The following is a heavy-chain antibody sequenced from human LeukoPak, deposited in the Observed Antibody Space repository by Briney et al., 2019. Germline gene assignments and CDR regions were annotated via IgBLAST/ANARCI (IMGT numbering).Heavy chain of an antibody. CDR3: ARVYPSDYDSSGYYFDY. CDR2: INWNGGST. D-gene: IGHD3-22*01. Sequence: GGSLRLSCAASGLTLSSYGMSWVRQAPGKGLEWVTGINWNGGSTGYADSVKGRFTISRDNAKNSLYLQMNSLRAEDTALYYCARVYPSDYDSSGYYFDYWGQGTLVTVSS. J-gene: IGHJ4*02. CDR1: GLTLSSYG. V-gene: IGHV3-20*04.